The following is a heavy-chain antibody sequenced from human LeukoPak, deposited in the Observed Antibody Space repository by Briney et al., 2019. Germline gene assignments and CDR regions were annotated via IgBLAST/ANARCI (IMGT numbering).Heavy chain of an antibody. D-gene: IGHD2-2*01. CDR2: ISYGGSNK. J-gene: IGHJ4*02. CDR1: GFTFSSYG. Sequence: GGSLRLSCAASGFTFSSYGMHWVRQAPGKGLEWVAVISYGGSNKYYADSVKGRFTISRDNSKNTLYLQMNSLRAEDTAVYYCAKLPVPATPKGRDYFDYWGQGTLVTVSS. V-gene: IGHV3-30*18. CDR3: AKLPVPATPKGRDYFDY.